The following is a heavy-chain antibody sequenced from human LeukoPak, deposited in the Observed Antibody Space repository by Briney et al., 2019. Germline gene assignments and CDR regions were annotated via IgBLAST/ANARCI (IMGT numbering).Heavy chain of an antibody. V-gene: IGHV3-7*01. CDR2: IKQDGSEK. CDR1: GFTFSSYW. D-gene: IGHD1-26*01. J-gene: IGHJ6*03. Sequence: PGGSLRLSCAASGFTFSSYWMSWVRQAPGKGLEWVANIKQDGSEKYYVDSVKGRFTISRDNAKNSLYLQMNSLRAEDTAVYYCARDPYSGNLGPTYYYYMDVWGKGTTVTVSS. CDR3: ARDPYSGNLGPTYYYYMDV.